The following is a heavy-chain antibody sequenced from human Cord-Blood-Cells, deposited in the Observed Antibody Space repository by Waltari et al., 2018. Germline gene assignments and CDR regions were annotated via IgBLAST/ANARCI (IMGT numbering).Heavy chain of an antibody. V-gene: IGHV3-53*04. Sequence: EVQLVESGGGLVQPGGSLRLSCAASGFTVSRNYMSWVRQAPGKGLEWVSVIYSGGSTYYADSVKGRFTISRHNSKNTLYLQMNSLRAEDTAVYYCAVKLNTGWFDPWGQGTLVTVSS. CDR2: IYSGGST. CDR1: GFTVSRNY. D-gene: IGHD3-10*01. J-gene: IGHJ5*02. CDR3: AVKLNTGWFDP.